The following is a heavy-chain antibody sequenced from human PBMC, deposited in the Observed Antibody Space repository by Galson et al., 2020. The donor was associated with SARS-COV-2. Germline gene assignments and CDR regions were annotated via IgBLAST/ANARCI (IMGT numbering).Heavy chain of an antibody. J-gene: IGHJ4*02. CDR1: GGSISSSSYY. V-gene: IGHV4-39*01. D-gene: IGHD3-22*01. CDR3: ARQITSSITMIVVAPDY. Sequence: SETLSLTCTVSGGSISSSSYYWGWIRQPPGKGLEWIGSIYYSGSTYYNPSLKSRVTISVDTSKNQFSLKLSSVTAADTAVYYCARQITSSITMIVVAPDYWGQGTLVTVSS. CDR2: IYYSGST.